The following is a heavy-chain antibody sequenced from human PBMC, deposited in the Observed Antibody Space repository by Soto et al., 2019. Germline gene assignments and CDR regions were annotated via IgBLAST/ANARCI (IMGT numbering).Heavy chain of an antibody. CDR2: TYYSGST. Sequence: SSETLSLTCTVSGGSISSGGYYWSWIRQHPGKGLEWIGYTYYSGSTYYNPSLKSRVTISLDTSKNLFSLNLKSVTAADTAVYYCTRGPSGDKVDFWGQGLLVTVSS. CDR3: TRGPSGDKVDF. CDR1: GGSISSGGYY. V-gene: IGHV4-30-4*08. D-gene: IGHD7-27*01. J-gene: IGHJ4*02.